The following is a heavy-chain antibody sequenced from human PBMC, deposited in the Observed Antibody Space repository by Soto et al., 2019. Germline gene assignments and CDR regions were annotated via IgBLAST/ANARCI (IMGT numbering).Heavy chain of an antibody. CDR3: AKAAGRDPFDY. CDR1: GFTFSSYG. Sequence: PGGSLRLSCAASGFTFSSYGMHWVRQAPGKGLEWVAVISYDGSNKYYADSVKGRFTISRDNSKNTLYLQMNSLRAEDTAVYYCAKAAGRDPFDYWGQGTLVTVSS. D-gene: IGHD6-13*01. J-gene: IGHJ4*02. CDR2: ISYDGSNK. V-gene: IGHV3-30*18.